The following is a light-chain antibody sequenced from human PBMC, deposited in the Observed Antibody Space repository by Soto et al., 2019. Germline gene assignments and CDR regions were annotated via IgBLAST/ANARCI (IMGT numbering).Light chain of an antibody. Sequence: DIQMTQSPSSLSASVGDRVTITCRASRDIRNYLGWFQQKPGKAPRSLIYTASNLQSGVPSKFSASGSGTHFTLTISSLQPEDFATYYCQQPTFGQGTRLEIK. CDR2: TAS. CDR3: QQPT. CDR1: RDIRNY. V-gene: IGKV1-16*02. J-gene: IGKJ5*01.